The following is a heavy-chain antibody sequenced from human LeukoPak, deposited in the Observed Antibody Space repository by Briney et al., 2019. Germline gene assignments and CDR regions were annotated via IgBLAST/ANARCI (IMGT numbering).Heavy chain of an antibody. CDR3: ASESYYDSRPPGGY. CDR2: IYYSGST. Sequence: SETLSLTCTVSGGSISSYYWSWIRQPPGKGLEWIGYIYYSGSTYYNPSLKSRVTISVDTSKNQFSLKLSSVTAADTAVYYCASESYYDSRPPGGYWGQGTLVTVSS. CDR1: GGSISSYY. V-gene: IGHV4-59*06. J-gene: IGHJ4*02. D-gene: IGHD3-22*01.